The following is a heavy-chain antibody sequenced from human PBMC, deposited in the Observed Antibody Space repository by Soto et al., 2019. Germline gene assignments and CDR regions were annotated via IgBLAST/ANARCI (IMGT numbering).Heavy chain of an antibody. CDR3: AGVRGYCISNSCSSSDWFDP. V-gene: IGHV4-59*12. Sequence: SETLSLTCTVSGGSISSYYWSWIRQPPGKGLEWIGYIYHSGSTYYNPSLKSRVTISVDRSKNQFSLKLSSVTAADTAVYYCAGVRGYCISNSCSSSDWFDPWGQGYLVTVSS. J-gene: IGHJ5*02. D-gene: IGHD2-2*01. CDR1: GGSISSYY. CDR2: IYHSGST.